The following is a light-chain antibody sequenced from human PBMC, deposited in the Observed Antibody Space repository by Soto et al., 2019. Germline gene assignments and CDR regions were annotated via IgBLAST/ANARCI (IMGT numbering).Light chain of an antibody. V-gene: IGLV2-8*01. J-gene: IGLJ1*01. CDR1: SSDVGGYNY. CDR3: SSYAGGNDYV. CDR2: EVS. Sequence: QSVLAQPPSASGSPGHSVTISCTGTSSDVGGYNYVSWYQQHPGKAPKLMIFEVSKRPSGVPDRFSGSKSGNTASLTVSGLQAEDEADYYCSSYAGGNDYVFGTGTKVTVL.